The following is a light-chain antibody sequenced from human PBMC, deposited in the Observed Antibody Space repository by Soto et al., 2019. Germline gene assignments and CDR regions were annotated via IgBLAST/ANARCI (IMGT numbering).Light chain of an antibody. CDR3: QQYNSYPIT. Sequence: IQITQAPSTLSASLGARVTITCRATQGISSWLAWYQQKPGKAPKLLIYKASSLESGVPSRFSGSGSGTEFTLTISSLQPDDFAPYYCQQYNSYPITFGQGTRLEIK. CDR1: QGISSW. J-gene: IGKJ5*01. CDR2: KAS. V-gene: IGKV1-5*03.